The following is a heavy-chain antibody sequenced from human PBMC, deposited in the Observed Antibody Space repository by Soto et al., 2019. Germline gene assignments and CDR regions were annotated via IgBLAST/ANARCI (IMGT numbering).Heavy chain of an antibody. CDR1: GFTFTSYT. V-gene: IGHV3-21*01. J-gene: IGHJ4*02. CDR3: VRGEVPAD. D-gene: IGHD1-26*01. Sequence: GCLKRSCAASGFTFTSYTMNWVLQAPGNGLEWVSSITTSSSYRYYSGSVKCRFTISRDNAKNSLFLQMNSLRAEDTAVYYCVRGEVPADWGQGTLVTVSS. CDR2: ITTSSSYR.